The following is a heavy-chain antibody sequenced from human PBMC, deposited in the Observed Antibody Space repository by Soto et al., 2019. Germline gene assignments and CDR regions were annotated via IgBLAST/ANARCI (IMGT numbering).Heavy chain of an antibody. CDR2: ISSSSGTI. CDR3: ARASIGNFDY. CDR1: GFTFSSYS. J-gene: IGHJ4*02. V-gene: IGHV3-48*01. Sequence: GGSLRLSCAASGFTFSSYSMNWVRQAPGKGLEWVSYISSSSGTIYYADSVKGRFTISRDNAKNSLYLQMNSLRAEDTAVYYCARASIGNFDYWGQGTLVTVSS. D-gene: IGHD3-22*01.